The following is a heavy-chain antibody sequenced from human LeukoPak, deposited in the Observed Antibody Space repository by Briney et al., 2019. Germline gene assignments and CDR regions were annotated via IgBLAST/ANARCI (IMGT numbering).Heavy chain of an antibody. Sequence: SETLSLTRTVSGGSISSGSYYWRWLRQPAGKGLEWIGRIYTSGSTNYNPSLKSRVTISVDTSKNQFSLKLSSVTAADTAVYYCARVPLDIWGQGTMVTVSS. V-gene: IGHV4-61*02. J-gene: IGHJ3*02. CDR1: GGSISSGSYY. CDR2: IYTSGST. CDR3: ARVPLDI.